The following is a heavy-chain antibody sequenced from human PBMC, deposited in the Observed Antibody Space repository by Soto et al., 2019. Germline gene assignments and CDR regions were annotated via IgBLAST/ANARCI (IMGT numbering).Heavy chain of an antibody. V-gene: IGHV1-3*01. CDR3: ARGLHCSGGSCYVVNWFDP. Sequence: QVQLVQSGAEVKKPGASVKVSCKASGYTFTSYAMHWVRQAPGQRLEWMGWINAGNGNTKYSQKFQGRVTITRDTSASTAYMELSSLRSEDTAVYYCARGLHCSGGSCYVVNWFDPWGQGTLVTVAS. D-gene: IGHD2-15*01. J-gene: IGHJ5*02. CDR2: INAGNGNT. CDR1: GYTFTSYA.